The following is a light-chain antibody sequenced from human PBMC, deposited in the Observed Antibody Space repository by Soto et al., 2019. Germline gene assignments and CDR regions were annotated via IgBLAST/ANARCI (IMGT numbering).Light chain of an antibody. V-gene: IGKV3-11*01. CDR1: QSISSD. CDR2: DAS. Sequence: EIVLTQSPATLSLSPGERATLSCRASQSISSDLAWYQQKPAQAPRLLIYDASNRATGIPARFSGSGSGTDFTLTISSLEPEDFAVYYCQQRSYLITFGPGTRRRLN. J-gene: IGKJ5*01. CDR3: QQRSYLIT.